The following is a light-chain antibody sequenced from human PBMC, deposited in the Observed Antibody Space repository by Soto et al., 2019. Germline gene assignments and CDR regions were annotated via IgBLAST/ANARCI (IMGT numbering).Light chain of an antibody. CDR2: KAS. CDR1: QSISTS. CDR3: QHYKSYPVT. Sequence: DIQMTQSPSTLSASAGDRVTITCRASQSISTSLAWYQQKPGKAPNVLIYKASSLQTGVPSRFSGSGSGTEFTLTISSLQPDDFATYYCQHYKSYPVTFGGGTKVEIK. J-gene: IGKJ4*01. V-gene: IGKV1-5*03.